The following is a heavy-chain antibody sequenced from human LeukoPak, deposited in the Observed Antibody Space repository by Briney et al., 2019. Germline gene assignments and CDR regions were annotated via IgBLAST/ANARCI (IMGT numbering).Heavy chain of an antibody. Sequence: SETLSLTCTVSGGSISSYYWSWIRQPAGKGLEWIGRIYTSGSTNYNPSLKSRVTMSVDTSKNQFSLKLSSVTAADTAVYYCARGRSGYSSSWSAPYWGQGTLVTVSS. CDR1: GGSISSYY. CDR3: ARGRSGYSSSWSAPY. J-gene: IGHJ4*02. V-gene: IGHV4-4*07. D-gene: IGHD6-13*01. CDR2: IYTSGST.